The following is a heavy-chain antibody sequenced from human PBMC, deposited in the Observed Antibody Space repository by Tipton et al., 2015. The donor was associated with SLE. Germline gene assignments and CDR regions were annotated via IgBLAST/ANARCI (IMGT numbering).Heavy chain of an antibody. J-gene: IGHJ4*02. CDR2: IYSGGNT. V-gene: IGHV3-23*03. CDR3: AKGPRYFYESSGYITH. D-gene: IGHD3-22*01. CDR1: GFSFSNYA. Sequence: SLRLSCAASGFSFSNYAMSWVRQAPGKGLELVSIIYSGGNTYYVESVEGRFTISRDNSDNTLYVRMNNLRVEDTAVYYCAKGPRYFYESSGYITHWGQGTLVTVSS.